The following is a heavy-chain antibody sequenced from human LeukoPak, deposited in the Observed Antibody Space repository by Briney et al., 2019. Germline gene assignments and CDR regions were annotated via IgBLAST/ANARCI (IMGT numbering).Heavy chain of an antibody. CDR3: AIGSRTSQLGDDY. Sequence: GRSLRLSSAPSRFTLSAYYITWVREAPGQGLESGSYFSSSSIDTNYAASRKGRFTISREKAEQSMYLQMNSLKAKDTAVYYSAIGSRTSQLGDDYWGQGTRATVTA. J-gene: IGHJ4*02. CDR2: FSSSSIDT. D-gene: IGHD6-6*01. CDR1: RFTLSAYY. V-gene: IGHV3-11*06.